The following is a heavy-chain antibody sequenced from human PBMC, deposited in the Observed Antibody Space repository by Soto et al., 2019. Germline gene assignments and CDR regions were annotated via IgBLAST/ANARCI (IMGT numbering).Heavy chain of an antibody. J-gene: IGHJ4*02. CDR2: FYDGNT. CDR3: ATTRGLAVGGSFDY. CDR1: GGSITRRSSY. D-gene: IGHD3-10*01. V-gene: IGHV4-39*01. Sequence: LSLTCIVSGGSITRRSSYWAWIRQPPGKGLEWVGTFYDGNTYHNPSLRSRVTIAVDTSKNQFSLKLNSVAAADTAFYYCATTRGLAVGGSFDYWGQGMLVTVSS.